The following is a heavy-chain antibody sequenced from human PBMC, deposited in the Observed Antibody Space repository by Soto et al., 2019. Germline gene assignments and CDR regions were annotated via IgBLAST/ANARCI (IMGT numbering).Heavy chain of an antibody. Sequence: PSETLSLTCTVSGGSISSYYWSWIRQPPGKGLEWIGYIYYSGSTNYNPSLKSRVTISVDTSKNQFSLKLSSVTAADTAVYYCARDEGAGSGRDWFDPWGQGTLVTVSS. V-gene: IGHV4-59*01. D-gene: IGHD3-10*01. CDR2: IYYSGST. CDR3: ARDEGAGSGRDWFDP. J-gene: IGHJ5*02. CDR1: GGSISSYY.